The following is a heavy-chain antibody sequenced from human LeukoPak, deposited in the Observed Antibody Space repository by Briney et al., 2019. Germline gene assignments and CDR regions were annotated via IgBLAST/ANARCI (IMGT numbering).Heavy chain of an antibody. CDR1: GYSFTSYW. V-gene: IGHV5-51*01. D-gene: IGHD6-19*01. CDR2: IYPGDSDA. CDR3: ARHLRMGGSGWYWDYYYYGMDV. Sequence: GESLKISCQGSGYSFTSYWIGWVRPMPGKGLEWMGIIYPGDSDARYSPSFQGQVTISADKSISTAYLQWSSLKASDTAMYYCARHLRMGGSGWYWDYYYYGMDVWGQGTTVTVSS. J-gene: IGHJ6*02.